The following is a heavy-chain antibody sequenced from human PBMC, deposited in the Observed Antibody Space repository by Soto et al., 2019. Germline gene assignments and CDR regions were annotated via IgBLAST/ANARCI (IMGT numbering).Heavy chain of an antibody. CDR2: ISGYNGNA. V-gene: IGHV1-18*01. Sequence: QVQLVQSGTEMKKPGASVKVSCKASGYTCTSYGISWVRQAPGQGLEWMGWISGYNGNANYAQKLQGRVTMTTDTSTRTVYMELRSLRSDDTAVYYCVRSFDIWGQGTMVTVSS. J-gene: IGHJ3*02. CDR3: VRSFDI. CDR1: GYTCTSYG.